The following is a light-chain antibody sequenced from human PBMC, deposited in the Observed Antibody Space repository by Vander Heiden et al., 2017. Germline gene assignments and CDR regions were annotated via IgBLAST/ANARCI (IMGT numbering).Light chain of an antibody. CDR2: LGS. CDR1: QSLLHSNGYNS. Sequence: DIVMTQSPLSLPVTPGEPASISCRSSQSLLHSNGYNSLDWYLQKPGQSPQLLIDLGSNRASGVPDRFSGRGSGTDFTLKISRVEAEDVGVYYCRQALQTPGTFGQGTKVEIK. V-gene: IGKV2-28*01. CDR3: RQALQTPGT. J-gene: IGKJ1*01.